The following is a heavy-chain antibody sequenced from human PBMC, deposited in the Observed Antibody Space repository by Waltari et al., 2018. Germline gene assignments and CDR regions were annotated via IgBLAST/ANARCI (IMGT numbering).Heavy chain of an antibody. CDR2: INAGNGNT. D-gene: IGHD1-1*01. CDR3: ARELPQSGTYYFDY. J-gene: IGHJ4*02. CDR1: GYTFTSYA. Sequence: QVQLVQSGAEVKKPGASVKGSCKASGYTFTSYAMHWVRQAPGQRLEWMGWINAGNGNTKYSQEFQGRVTITRDTSASTAYMELSSLRSEDMAVYYCARELPQSGTYYFDYWGQGTLVTVSS. V-gene: IGHV1-3*03.